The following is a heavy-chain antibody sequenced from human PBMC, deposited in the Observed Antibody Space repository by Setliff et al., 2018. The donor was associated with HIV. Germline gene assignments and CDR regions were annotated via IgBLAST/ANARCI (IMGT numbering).Heavy chain of an antibody. Sequence: ASVKVSCKASGYTFTSYAMHWVRQAPGQRLEWMGWINAGNGNTKYSQKFQGRVTLTRDTSASTVYLDLSSLRSEDTAIYYCARGYYNSGNYFEYRGQGTLVTVSS. CDR3: ARGYYNSGNYFEY. CDR1: GYTFTSYA. V-gene: IGHV1-3*01. D-gene: IGHD3-10*01. CDR2: INAGNGNT. J-gene: IGHJ4*02.